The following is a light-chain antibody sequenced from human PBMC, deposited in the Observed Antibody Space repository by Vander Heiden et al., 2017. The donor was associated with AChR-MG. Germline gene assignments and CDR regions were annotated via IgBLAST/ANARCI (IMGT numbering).Light chain of an antibody. CDR3: QSYDSSLSGVV. V-gene: IGLV1-40*01. J-gene: IGLJ2*01. CDR2: DNT. Sequence: SLLTQPPSVSGAPGQRVTISCTGSSSNIGAGYDVHWYQQFPGTAPKLLIYDNTFRPSGVPERFSGSKSGTSASLAITGLQAEDEADYYCQSYDSSLSGVVFGGGTKLTVL. CDR1: SSNIGAGYD.